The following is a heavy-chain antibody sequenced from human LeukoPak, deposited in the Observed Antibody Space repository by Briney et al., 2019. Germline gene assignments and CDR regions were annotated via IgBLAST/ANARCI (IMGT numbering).Heavy chain of an antibody. V-gene: IGHV5-51*01. J-gene: IGHJ4*02. CDR2: IYPGDSDT. Sequence: GEHLKISCKGSGYSFTNYWIGWVRQMPGRGLEWMGIIYPGDSDTRYSPSFKGQVTISDDKSSSAAYLQWSSLKASDTAMYYWAIHDSSNWYQYYFDYWGQGTLVTVSS. CDR1: GYSFTNYW. D-gene: IGHD6-13*01. CDR3: AIHDSSNWYQYYFDY.